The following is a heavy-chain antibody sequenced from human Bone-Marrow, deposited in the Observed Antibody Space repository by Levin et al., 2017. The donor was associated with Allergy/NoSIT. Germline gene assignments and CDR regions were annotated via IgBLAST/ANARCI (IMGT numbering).Heavy chain of an antibody. Sequence: PGGSLRLSCAASGFIFSNYGITWVRQAPGKGLEWVSAISASGSTKSYADSVKGRFIISRDNVKNTVFLQMNSLRAEDTAVYYCARDHDCSAGPCYDSETHTYHYYGLDVWGQGTTVTVSS. V-gene: IGHV3-23*01. J-gene: IGHJ6*02. CDR2: ISASGSTK. CDR1: GFIFSNYG. CDR3: ARDHDCSAGPCYDSETHTYHYYGLDV. D-gene: IGHD2-15*01.